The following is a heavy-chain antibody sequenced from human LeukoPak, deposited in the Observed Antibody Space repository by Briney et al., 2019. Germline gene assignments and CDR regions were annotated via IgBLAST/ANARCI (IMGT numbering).Heavy chain of an antibody. CDR1: GFTFSDYY. Sequence: GGSLRLSCAASGFTFSDYYMTWIRQAPGKGLEWVSYISKSGSIIYYADSVKGRFTTSRDNAKNSLFLQMNSLRAEDTAFYYCAKGVRGYAYGARFDYWGQGTLVTVSS. J-gene: IGHJ4*02. V-gene: IGHV3-11*01. D-gene: IGHD4/OR15-4a*01. CDR2: ISKSGSII. CDR3: AKGVRGYAYGARFDY.